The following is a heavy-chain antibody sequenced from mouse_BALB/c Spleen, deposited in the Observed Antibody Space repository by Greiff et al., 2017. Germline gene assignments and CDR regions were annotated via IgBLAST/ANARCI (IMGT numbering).Heavy chain of an antibody. CDR2: ISSGSSTI. CDR1: GFTFSSFG. J-gene: IGHJ3*01. V-gene: IGHV5-17*02. CDR3: ARPSYGSPWFAY. D-gene: IGHD1-1*01. Sequence: DVKLVESGGGLVQPGGSRKLSCAASGFTFSSFGMHWVRQAPEKGLEWVAYISSGSSTIYYADTVKGRFTISRDNPKNTLFLQMTSLRSEDTAMYYCARPSYGSPWFAYWGQGTLVTVSA.